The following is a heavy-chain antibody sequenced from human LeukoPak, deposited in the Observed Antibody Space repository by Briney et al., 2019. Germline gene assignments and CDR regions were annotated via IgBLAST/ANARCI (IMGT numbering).Heavy chain of an antibody. CDR2: ISGSGGST. J-gene: IGHJ3*02. CDR1: GFTFSSYA. V-gene: IGHV3-23*01. D-gene: IGHD1-26*01. Sequence: PGGSLRLSCAASGFTFSSYAMSWVRQAPGKGLEWVSAISGSGGSTYYADSVKGRFTISRDNSKNTLYLQMNSLRAEDTAVYYCARVRSGSYSAFDIWGQGTMVTVSS. CDR3: ARVRSGSYSAFDI.